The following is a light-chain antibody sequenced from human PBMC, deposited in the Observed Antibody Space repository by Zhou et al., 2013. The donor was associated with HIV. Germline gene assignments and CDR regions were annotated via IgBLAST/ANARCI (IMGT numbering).Light chain of an antibody. CDR1: QGISNY. Sequence: DIQMTQSPSAMSASVGDRVTITCRASQGISNYLAWFQQKPGKVPKRLICAASSLQSGVPSRFSGSGSGTEFTLTISSLQPEDFATYYCLQHNSYPQYTFGQGTKLEIK. J-gene: IGKJ2*01. V-gene: IGKV1-17*03. CDR2: AAS. CDR3: LQHNSYPQYT.